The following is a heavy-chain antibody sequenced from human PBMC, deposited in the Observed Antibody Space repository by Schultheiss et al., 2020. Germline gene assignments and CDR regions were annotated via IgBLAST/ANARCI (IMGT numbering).Heavy chain of an antibody. CDR3: ARANPYSGSSHKLFDY. V-gene: IGHV4-34*01. CDR1: GGSLDSYY. CDR2: INHSGST. Sequence: SETLSLTCAVYGGSLDSYYWSWIRQAPGKGLEWIGEINHSGSTNYNPSLKSRVTISVDTSKNQFSLKLSSVAAADTAVYYCARANPYSGSSHKLFDYWGQGTLVTVSS. J-gene: IGHJ4*02. D-gene: IGHD1-26*01.